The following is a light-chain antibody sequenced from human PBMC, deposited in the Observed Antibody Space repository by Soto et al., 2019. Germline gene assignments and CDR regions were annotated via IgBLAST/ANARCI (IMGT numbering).Light chain of an antibody. J-gene: IGKJ1*01. CDR2: GAS. CDR3: QQYNKWPRT. Sequence: EIVMTQSPATLSVSAGERVTLSCRASQSVSSNLVWYQQKPGQAPRLLIYGASSRAAGIPARFSDSGSGTEFTLTISSLQSEDFAVYYCQQYNKWPRTFGQGTTVDIK. CDR1: QSVSSN. V-gene: IGKV3-15*01.